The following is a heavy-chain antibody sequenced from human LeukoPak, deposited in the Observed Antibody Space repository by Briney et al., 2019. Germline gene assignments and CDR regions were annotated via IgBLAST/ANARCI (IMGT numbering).Heavy chain of an antibody. D-gene: IGHD6-19*01. J-gene: IGHJ6*03. V-gene: IGHV4-38-2*02. CDR2: IYYSGST. CDR3: ARDRHSSGWYESYYYYYMDV. CDR1: GYPISSGYD. Sequence: SETLSLTCTVPGYPISSGYDWGWIRQPPGKGLEWIGSIYYSGSTYYNPSLKSRVTISVDTSKNQFSLKLSSVTAADTAVYYCARDRHSSGWYESYYYYYMDVWGKGTTVTVSS.